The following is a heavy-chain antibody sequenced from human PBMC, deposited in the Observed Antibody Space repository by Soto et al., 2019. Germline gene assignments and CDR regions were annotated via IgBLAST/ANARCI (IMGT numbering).Heavy chain of an antibody. Sequence: QLQLQESGPGLVKPSETLSLTCTVSGGSISSSSYYWGWIRQPPGKGLEWIGSIYYSGSTYYNPSLKSRVTISVDTSKNQFSLKLSSVTAADTAVYYCARSSRYFDWLGWYYFDYWGQGTLVTVSS. D-gene: IGHD3-9*01. J-gene: IGHJ4*02. CDR1: GGSISSSSYY. CDR3: ARSSRYFDWLGWYYFDY. V-gene: IGHV4-39*01. CDR2: IYYSGST.